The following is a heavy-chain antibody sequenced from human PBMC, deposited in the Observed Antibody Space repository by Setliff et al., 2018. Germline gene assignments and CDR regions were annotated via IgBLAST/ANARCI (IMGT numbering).Heavy chain of an antibody. V-gene: IGHV1-18*01. CDR2: ISAYNGNT. CDR3: ARSADVVPALHHVLRYFDWLFNFDY. CDR1: GYTFTSYG. Sequence: ASVKVSCKASGYTFTSYGISWVRQAPGQGLEWMGWISAYNGNTNYAQKLQGRVTMTTDTSTSTAYVELRSLRSDDTAVYYCARSADVVPALHHVLRYFDWLFNFDYWGQGTLVTVSS. J-gene: IGHJ4*02. D-gene: IGHD3-9*01.